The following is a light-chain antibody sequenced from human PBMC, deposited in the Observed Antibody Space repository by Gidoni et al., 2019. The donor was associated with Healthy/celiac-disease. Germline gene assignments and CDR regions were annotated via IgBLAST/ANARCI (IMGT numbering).Light chain of an antibody. CDR2: GHS. Sequence: QSVLTQPPSVSGAPGQRVTISCTGSRSNIGAGHDVPWYQQLPGTAPKLLIYGHSNRPSGVPDRFSGSKSGTSASLAITGLQAEDEADYYCQSYDSSLSGVVFGGGTKLTVL. J-gene: IGLJ2*01. V-gene: IGLV1-40*01. CDR3: QSYDSSLSGVV. CDR1: RSNIGAGHD.